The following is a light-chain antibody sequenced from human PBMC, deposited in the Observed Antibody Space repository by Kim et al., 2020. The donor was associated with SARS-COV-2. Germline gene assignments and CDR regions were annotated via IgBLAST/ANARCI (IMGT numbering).Light chain of an antibody. CDR1: QSVTTNS. J-gene: IGKJ4*01. Sequence: PGERATLSCRASQSVTTNSLAWYQQKPGQPPRLLIYHASTRPTAIPDRFSGSGSGTEFTLTISRLEPEDFAVYYCQQYGSSPPLTFGGGTKVDIK. CDR2: HAS. CDR3: QQYGSSPPLT. V-gene: IGKV3-20*01.